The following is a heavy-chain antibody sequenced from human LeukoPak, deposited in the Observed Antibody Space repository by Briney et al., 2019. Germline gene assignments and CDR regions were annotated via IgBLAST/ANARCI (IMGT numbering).Heavy chain of an antibody. CDR2: IYYSGST. J-gene: IGHJ3*02. Sequence: PSETLSLTCTVSGGSISSYYWSWIRQPPGKGLEGIGYIYYSGSTNYNPSLKSRVTISVDTSKNQFSLKLSSVTAADTAVYYCAREGNSGSYSGAFGIWGQGTMVTVSS. D-gene: IGHD1-26*01. CDR1: GGSISSYY. V-gene: IGHV4-59*12. CDR3: AREGNSGSYSGAFGI.